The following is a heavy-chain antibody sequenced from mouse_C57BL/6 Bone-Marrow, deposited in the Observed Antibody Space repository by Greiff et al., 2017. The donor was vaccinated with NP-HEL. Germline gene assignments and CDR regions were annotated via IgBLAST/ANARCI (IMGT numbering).Heavy chain of an antibody. Sequence: QVQLQQPGAELVRPGSSVKLSCKASGYTFTSYWMDWVKQRPGQGLEWIGNIYPSDSETHYNQKFKDKATLTVDKSSSTAYMQLSSLTSEDSAVYYCARGDSSGYGHWFAYWGQGTLVTVSA. D-gene: IGHD3-2*02. V-gene: IGHV1-61*01. CDR2: IYPSDSET. J-gene: IGHJ3*01. CDR3: ARGDSSGYGHWFAY. CDR1: GYTFTSYW.